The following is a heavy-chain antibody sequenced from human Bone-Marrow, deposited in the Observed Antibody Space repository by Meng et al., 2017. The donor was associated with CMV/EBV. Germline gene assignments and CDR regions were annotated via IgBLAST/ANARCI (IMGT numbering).Heavy chain of an antibody. D-gene: IGHD2-2*02. CDR2: ISYDGSNK. CDR1: GFTFSSYA. J-gene: IGHJ4*02. Sequence: GGSLRLSCAASGFTFSSYAMHWIRQAPGKGLEWVAVISYDGSNKYYADSVKGRFTISRDNSKNTLYLQMNSLRAEDTAVYYCARCGLRSSTSCYSEFDYWGQGTLVTVSS. CDR3: ARCGLRSSTSCYSEFDY. V-gene: IGHV3-30-3*01.